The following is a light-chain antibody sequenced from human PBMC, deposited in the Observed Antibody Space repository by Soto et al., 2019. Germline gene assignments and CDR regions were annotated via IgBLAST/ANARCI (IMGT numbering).Light chain of an antibody. CDR2: GVN. Sequence: QSALTQPASVYGSPGQSITISCTGTSSDVGSYNLVSWYQQHPGKAPKLMIYGVNKRPSGVSNRFSGSKSGNTASLTISGLQAEDEADYYCCSYARISTFYIFGTGTKLTVL. CDR3: CSYARISTFYI. J-gene: IGLJ1*01. CDR1: SSDVGSYNL. V-gene: IGLV2-23*02.